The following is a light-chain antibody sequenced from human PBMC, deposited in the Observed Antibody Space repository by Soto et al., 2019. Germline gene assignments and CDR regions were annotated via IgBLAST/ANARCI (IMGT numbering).Light chain of an antibody. CDR2: DAS. J-gene: IGKJ2*01. V-gene: IGKV1-33*01. CDR3: QQYDNLPYT. CDR1: QDISDS. Sequence: DIQMTQSPSSLCASVGDRVTITCQASQDISDSLNWYQQKPGKAPKLLIYDASNLETGVPSRFSGSGSETDFTFTISSLQPEDIATYYCQQYDNLPYTFGQGTNLEIK.